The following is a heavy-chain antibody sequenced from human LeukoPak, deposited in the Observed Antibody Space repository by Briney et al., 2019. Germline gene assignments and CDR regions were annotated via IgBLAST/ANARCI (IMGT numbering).Heavy chain of an antibody. Sequence: AGGSLRLSCAASGFTVIINDMTWVRQAPGKGLEWVSVLYSDGNTKYADSVQGRFTISRDNSKNTLYLEMNSLSPDDTAVYYCARGVEPLAANTLAYWGQGTLVTVSS. CDR1: GFTVIIND. CDR2: LYSDGNT. J-gene: IGHJ4*02. CDR3: ARGVEPLAANTLAY. V-gene: IGHV3-53*01. D-gene: IGHD1-14*01.